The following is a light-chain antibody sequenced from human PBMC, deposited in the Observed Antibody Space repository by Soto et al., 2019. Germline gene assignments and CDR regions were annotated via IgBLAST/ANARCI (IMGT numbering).Light chain of an antibody. CDR1: SSDVGAYNY. Sequence: QSALTQPASVSGSPGQSIALSCSGTSSDVGAYNYVSWYQQHPGKAPKLMIFDVSSRPSGVSDRFSGSKSGNTASLTISGLQAEDEADYYCSSYTTGDTVVVGGGTKLTVL. J-gene: IGLJ2*01. V-gene: IGLV2-14*03. CDR3: SSYTTGDTVV. CDR2: DVS.